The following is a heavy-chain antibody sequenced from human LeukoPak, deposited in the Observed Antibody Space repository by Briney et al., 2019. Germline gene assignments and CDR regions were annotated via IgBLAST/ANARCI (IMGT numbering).Heavy chain of an antibody. CDR1: GFTFSSYV. V-gene: IGHV3-23*01. J-gene: IGHJ5*02. CDR2: ISISVGST. CDR3: ASGGGGTWFDP. Sequence: GGSLRLSCAASGFTFSSYVMSWVRQAPGKGLEWVSAISISVGSTYYADSVKGRFTISRDNSKNMLYLQMNSLRAEDTAVYYCASGGGGTWFDPWGQGTLLTVSS. D-gene: IGHD3-3*01.